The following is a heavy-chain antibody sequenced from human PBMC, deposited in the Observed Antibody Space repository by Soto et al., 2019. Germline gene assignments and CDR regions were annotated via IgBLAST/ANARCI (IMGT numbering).Heavy chain of an antibody. D-gene: IGHD2-15*01. Sequence: GGSLRLSCAASGFTFSNYLMYWVRQAPGKGLVWVSRINSDGSVSSYADSVKGRLTISRDNVKNTLYLQMDSLRAEDTAVYYCARGDFVGGTCYSLAGSFYYYMDVWGKGTTVTVSS. CDR3: ARGDFVGGTCYSLAGSFYYYMDV. J-gene: IGHJ6*03. V-gene: IGHV3-74*01. CDR1: GFTFSNYL. CDR2: INSDGSVS.